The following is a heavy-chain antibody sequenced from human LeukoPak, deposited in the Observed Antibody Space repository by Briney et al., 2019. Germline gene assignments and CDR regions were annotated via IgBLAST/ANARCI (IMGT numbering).Heavy chain of an antibody. Sequence: PGGSLRLSCAASGFTFSDYWMNWVRQAPGKGLEWVANIKYDGSEKYYVDSVEGRFTISRDNAKKSLYLHMDSLRADDTAVYYCAGYYGAGSWTGFDPWGRGTLVSVSS. J-gene: IGHJ5*02. V-gene: IGHV3-7*03. CDR3: AGYYGAGSWTGFDP. CDR2: IKYDGSEK. D-gene: IGHD1-26*01. CDR1: GFTFSDYW.